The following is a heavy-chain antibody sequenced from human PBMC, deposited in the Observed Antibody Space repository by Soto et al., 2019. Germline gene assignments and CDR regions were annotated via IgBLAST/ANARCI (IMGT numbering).Heavy chain of an antibody. Sequence: PSETLSLTCAVSSGTISSSNWWSWVRQPPGKGLEWIGEIYHSGSTNYNPSLKSRVTISVDKSKNQFSLKLSSVTAADTAVYYCATHGITGTIDYWGHGTLVTVSS. D-gene: IGHD1-7*01. CDR2: IYHSGST. V-gene: IGHV4-4*02. CDR1: SGTISSSNW. J-gene: IGHJ4*01. CDR3: ATHGITGTIDY.